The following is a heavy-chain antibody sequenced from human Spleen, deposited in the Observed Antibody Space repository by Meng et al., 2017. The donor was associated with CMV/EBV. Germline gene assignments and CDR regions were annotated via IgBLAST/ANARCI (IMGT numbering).Heavy chain of an antibody. Sequence: GGSLRLSGAASGFTLSYYSMNWVRQAPGKGLEWVSSISSSANYIYYADSVKGRFIVSRDNPKNSLYLQMNSLRAEDTAVYYCARGGYYYDNTGKGGAFDIWGQGTMVTVSS. J-gene: IGHJ3*02. CDR2: ISSSANYI. V-gene: IGHV3-21*01. D-gene: IGHD3-22*01. CDR3: ARGGYYYDNTGKGGAFDI. CDR1: GFTLSYYS.